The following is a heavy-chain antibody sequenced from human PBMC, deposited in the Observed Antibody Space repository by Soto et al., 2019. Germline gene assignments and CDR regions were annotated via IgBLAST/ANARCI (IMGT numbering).Heavy chain of an antibody. V-gene: IGHV2-5*02. Sequence: QITLKESGPTLVKPTQNLTLTCTFSGFSLSTSGVGVSWIRQHPGKALEWLALIYWDDDKRYSPYLKSRLTITKDPVKTQVVLTMTNMDPVDTATYYCARRPVTTAVAGTGHWFDPWGQGTLVTVSS. D-gene: IGHD6-19*01. CDR2: IYWDDDK. J-gene: IGHJ5*02. CDR3: ARRPVTTAVAGTGHWFDP. CDR1: GFSLSTSGVG.